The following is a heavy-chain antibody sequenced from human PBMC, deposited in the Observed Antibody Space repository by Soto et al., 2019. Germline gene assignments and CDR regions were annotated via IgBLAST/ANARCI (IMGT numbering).Heavy chain of an antibody. CDR1: GGTFSSYA. D-gene: IGHD3-3*01. CDR2: IIPIFGTA. CDR3: ARDEDVLRFLEWLSPRVDYGMDV. J-gene: IGHJ6*02. Sequence: SVKVSCKASGGTFSSYAISWVRQAPGQGLEWMGGIIPIFGTANYAQKFQGRVTITADESTSTAYMELSSLRSEDTAVYYCARDEDVLRFLEWLSPRVDYGMDVWGQGTTVTVSS. V-gene: IGHV1-69*13.